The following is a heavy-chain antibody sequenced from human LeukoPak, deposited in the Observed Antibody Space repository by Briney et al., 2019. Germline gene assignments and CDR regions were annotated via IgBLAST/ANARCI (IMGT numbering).Heavy chain of an antibody. CDR1: GGSFSGYY. CDR3: ARTMVRVNYYYYYYMDV. Sequence: SETLSLTCAVYGGSFSGYYWSWIRQPPGKGLEWIGEINHSGSTNYNPSLKSRVTISVDTSKNQFSLKLSSVTAADTAVYYCARTMVRVNYYYYYYMDVWGKGTTVTISS. V-gene: IGHV4-34*01. D-gene: IGHD3-10*01. CDR2: INHSGST. J-gene: IGHJ6*03.